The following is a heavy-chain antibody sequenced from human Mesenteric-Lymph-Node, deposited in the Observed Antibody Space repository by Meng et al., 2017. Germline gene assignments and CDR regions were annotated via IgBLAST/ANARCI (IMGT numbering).Heavy chain of an antibody. Sequence: QVQLQESGPGLVKPSQTLSLTCAVSGGSLSSRNWWSWVRQPPGKGLEWIGKIYHSGITIYNPSLKSRVTMSVDNSKNQFSLKLNSMTAADTAVYYCARDPTGGEDHQRVWGQGTLVTVSS. CDR3: ARDPTGGEDHQRV. CDR1: GGSLSSRNW. J-gene: IGHJ4*02. D-gene: IGHD1-14*01. V-gene: IGHV4-4*02. CDR2: IYHSGIT.